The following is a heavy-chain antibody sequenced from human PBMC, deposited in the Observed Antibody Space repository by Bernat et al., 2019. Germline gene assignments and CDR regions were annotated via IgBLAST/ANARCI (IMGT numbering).Heavy chain of an antibody. D-gene: IGHD3-16*01. V-gene: IGHV1-18*01. CDR2: ISAYNGNT. Sequence: QVQLVQSGAEVKKPGASVKVSCKASGYTFTSYGISWVRQSPGQWLEWMGWISAYNGNTNYAQKLQGRVTMTTDTTTSTAYMELRSLRSDATAVYYGASDRALGWGPYYFDYWGQGTLDTVSS. J-gene: IGHJ4*02. CDR3: ASDRALGWGPYYFDY. CDR1: GYTFTSYG.